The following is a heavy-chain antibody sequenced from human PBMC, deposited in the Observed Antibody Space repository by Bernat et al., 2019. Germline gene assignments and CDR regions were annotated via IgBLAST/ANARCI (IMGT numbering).Heavy chain of an antibody. CDR3: AKDLYSSSSLLGDMDV. CDR2: LDYSGGGT. Sequence: EVQLLASGGGLVQSGGSLRLCCAASGFTFSSYAMAWVRQAPGKGLEWVSGLDYSGGGTYDADSVKGRFTISRENSKNTLCLQMNSLRAEDTAIYYCAKDLYSSSSLLGDMDVWGQGTMVTVSS. D-gene: IGHD6-6*01. J-gene: IGHJ6*02. V-gene: IGHV3-23*01. CDR1: GFTFSSYA.